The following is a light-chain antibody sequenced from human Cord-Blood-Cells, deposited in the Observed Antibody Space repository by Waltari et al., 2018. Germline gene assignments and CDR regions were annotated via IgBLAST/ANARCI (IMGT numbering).Light chain of an antibody. Sequence: DIPLTQSASTLSASVGDRVHITCRASQSISSWLAWYQQKPGKAPKLLIYDASNLETGVPSRFSGSGSGTDFTFTISSLQPEDIATYYCQQYDNLLITFGQGTRLEIK. CDR3: QQYDNLLIT. CDR2: DAS. J-gene: IGKJ5*01. CDR1: QSISSW. V-gene: IGKV1-5*01.